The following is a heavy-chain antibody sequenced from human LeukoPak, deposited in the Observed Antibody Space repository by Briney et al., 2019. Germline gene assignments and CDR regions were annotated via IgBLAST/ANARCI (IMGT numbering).Heavy chain of an antibody. CDR2: INHSGST. Sequence: PSETLSLTCAVYGGSFSGYYWSWIRQPPGKGLEWIGEINHSGSTNYNPSLKSRVTISVDTSKNQFSLKLSSVTAADTAVYYCARGCLQYSSSQDDMDVWGKGTTVTVSS. CDR3: ARGCLQYSSSQDDMDV. CDR1: GGSFSGYY. V-gene: IGHV4-34*01. D-gene: IGHD6-13*01. J-gene: IGHJ6*03.